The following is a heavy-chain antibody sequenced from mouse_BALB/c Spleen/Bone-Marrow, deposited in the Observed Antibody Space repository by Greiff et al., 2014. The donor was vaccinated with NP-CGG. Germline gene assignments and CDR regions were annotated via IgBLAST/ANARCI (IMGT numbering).Heavy chain of an antibody. V-gene: IGHV1-14*01. CDR2: IHPYNDGT. Sequence: SVKMSCKASAYTFTSYVMHWVKQKPGQGLAWIGYIHPYNDGTKYNERFKGKATLTSDKSSSPAYMELSSSTSEDSAVYYGARTILGYYFDYWGQGTTLTVS. CDR1: AYTFTSYV. D-gene: IGHD2-10*02. CDR3: ARTILGYYFDY. J-gene: IGHJ2*01.